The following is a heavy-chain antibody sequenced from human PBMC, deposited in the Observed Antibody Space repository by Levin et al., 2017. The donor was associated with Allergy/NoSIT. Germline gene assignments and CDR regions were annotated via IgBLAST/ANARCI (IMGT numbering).Heavy chain of an antibody. CDR3: ARRGTMVRGAIDAFDI. CDR1: GFTFSGYD. J-gene: IGHJ3*02. Sequence: GESLKISCAASGFTFSGYDMHWVRQGTGKGLEWVSSIGTAGDTNYPGSVKGRFTISRENAKNSLYLQMNSLRAGDSAVYYCARRGTMVRGAIDAFDIWGQGTMVTVSS. D-gene: IGHD3-10*01. CDR2: IGTAGDT. V-gene: IGHV3-13*04.